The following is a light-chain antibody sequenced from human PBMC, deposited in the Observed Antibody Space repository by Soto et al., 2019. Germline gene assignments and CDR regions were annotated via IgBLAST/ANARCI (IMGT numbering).Light chain of an antibody. CDR3: CSYAGSRTMV. Sequence: QSALTQPASVSGSPGQSITISCTGTSSDVGTYNLVSWYQQHPGKAPKLMIYEGSKRPSGVSNRFSGSKSGNTASLTISGLQPEDESDYYCCSYAGSRTMVFGGGTKLTVL. V-gene: IGLV2-23*01. CDR2: EGS. CDR1: SSDVGTYNL. J-gene: IGLJ3*02.